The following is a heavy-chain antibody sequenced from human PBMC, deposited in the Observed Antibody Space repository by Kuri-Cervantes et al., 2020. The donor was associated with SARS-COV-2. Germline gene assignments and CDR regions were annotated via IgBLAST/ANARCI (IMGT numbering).Heavy chain of an antibody. Sequence: ASVKVSCKASGYTYTAYGISWVRLAPGQGLEWMGWISAYNFKRDYAQKFQGRVTMTEDTSTDTAYMELSSLRSEDTAVYYCATNALLLWGKGTTVTVSS. CDR1: GYTYTAYG. V-gene: IGHV1-18*01. D-gene: IGHD3-22*01. CDR3: ATNALLL. J-gene: IGHJ6*04. CDR2: ISAYNFKR.